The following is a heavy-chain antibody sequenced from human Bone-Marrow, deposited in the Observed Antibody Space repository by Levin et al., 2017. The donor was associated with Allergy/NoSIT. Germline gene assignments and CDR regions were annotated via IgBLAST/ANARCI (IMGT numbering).Heavy chain of an antibody. CDR1: GFTFDDYA. V-gene: IGHV3-9*01. CDR2: ITWNSGDI. J-gene: IGHJ4*02. CDR3: AKGLVATTEAYFDY. D-gene: IGHD5-12*01. Sequence: SLKISCVASGFTFDDYAMYWVRQAPGKGLEWVSGITWNSGDIGYADSVKGRFTISRDNAKNSLYLQMNSLRPEDTALYYCAKGLVATTEAYFDYWGQGTLVTVSS.